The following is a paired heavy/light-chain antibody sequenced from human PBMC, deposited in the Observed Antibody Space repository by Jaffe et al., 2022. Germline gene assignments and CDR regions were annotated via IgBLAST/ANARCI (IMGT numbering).Light chain of an antibody. Sequence: EIVLTQSPGTLSLSPGERATLSCRASQSVSSSYLAWYQQKPGQAPRLLIYGASSRATGIPDRFSGSGSGTDFTLTISRLEPEDFAVYYCQHYGSSPYTFGQGTKLEIK. CDR2: GAS. CDR1: QSVSSSY. V-gene: IGKV3-20*01. J-gene: IGKJ2*01. CDR3: QHYGSSPYT.
Heavy chain of an antibody. J-gene: IGHJ4*02. D-gene: IGHD3-10*01. Sequence: EVQLVESGGGLVQPGRSLRLSCAASGFTFDDYAMHWVRQAPGKGLEWVSGISWNSGSIGHADSVKGRFTISRDNAKNSLYLQMNSLRAEDTALYYCAKAYRGQCFDYWGQGTLVTVSS. V-gene: IGHV3-9*01. CDR3: AKAYRGQCFDY. CDR1: GFTFDDYA. CDR2: ISWNSGSI.